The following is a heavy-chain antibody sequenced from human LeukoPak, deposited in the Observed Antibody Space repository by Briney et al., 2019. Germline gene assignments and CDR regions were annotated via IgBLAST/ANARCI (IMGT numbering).Heavy chain of an antibody. CDR2: INHSGST. J-gene: IGHJ4*02. CDR3: ARHIDMVRGVMFDY. D-gene: IGHD3-10*01. Sequence: SETLSLTCAVYGGSFSGYYWSWIRQPPGKGLEWIGEINHSGSTNYNPSLKSRVTISVDTSKNQFSLKLSSVTAADTAVYYCARHIDMVRGVMFDYWGQGTLVTVSS. CDR1: GGSFSGYY. V-gene: IGHV4-34*01.